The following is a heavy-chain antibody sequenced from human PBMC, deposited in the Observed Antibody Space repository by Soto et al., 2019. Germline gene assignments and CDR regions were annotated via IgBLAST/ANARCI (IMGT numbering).Heavy chain of an antibody. Sequence: QVQLVESGGGLVKPGGSLRLSCVASGFTFSEYYMSWFRQAPGKGLEWVSYISSGGSVIYSADSMKGRFTISRDNAKNSLYLQVNSLRAEDTAVYYCAREPRYDYMISGGFDYWGQGTLVTVSS. V-gene: IGHV3-11*01. D-gene: IGHD4-4*01. CDR2: ISSGGSVI. J-gene: IGHJ4*02. CDR1: GFTFSEYY. CDR3: AREPRYDYMISGGFDY.